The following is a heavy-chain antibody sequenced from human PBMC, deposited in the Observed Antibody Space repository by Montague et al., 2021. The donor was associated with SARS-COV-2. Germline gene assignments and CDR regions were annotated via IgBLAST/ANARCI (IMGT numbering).Heavy chain of an antibody. CDR2: ISGSGDST. J-gene: IGHJ5*02. D-gene: IGHD3-9*01. CDR1: GFTFSTYA. Sequence: SLRLSCAASGFTFSTYAMSWVRQAPGKGLEWVSAISGSGDSTYYADSVKGRFTISRDNSKNTLFLQMNSLRAEDTAVYYCAKDPGGIKIFYRWGQGTLVTVSS. CDR3: AKDPGGIKIFYR. V-gene: IGHV3-23*01.